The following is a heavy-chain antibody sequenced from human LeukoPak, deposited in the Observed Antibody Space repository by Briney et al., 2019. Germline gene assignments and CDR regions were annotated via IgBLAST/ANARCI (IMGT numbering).Heavy chain of an antibody. CDR1: GGSISSGSYY. D-gene: IGHD6-6*01. J-gene: IGHJ5*02. CDR2: IYTSGST. V-gene: IGHV4-61*02. Sequence: SQTLSLTCTVSGGSISSGSYYWSWIRQPAGKGLEWIGRIYTSGSTNYNPSLKSRVTISVDTSKNQFSLKLSSVTAADTAVYYCARGEYSSCRGYWFDPWGQGTLVTVSS. CDR3: ARGEYSSCRGYWFDP.